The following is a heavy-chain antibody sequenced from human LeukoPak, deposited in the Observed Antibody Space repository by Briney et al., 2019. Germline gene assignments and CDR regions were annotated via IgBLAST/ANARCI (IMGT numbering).Heavy chain of an antibody. J-gene: IGHJ4*02. CDR3: ARGSSTWYFDY. CDR1: GYSFTNYW. D-gene: IGHD6-13*01. V-gene: IGHV5-51*01. CDR2: IETVDSHT. Sequence: GESLKISCKGSGYSFTNYWIAWLRHMPGKGLEWMGTIETVDSHTTYSPSFQGQVTISVDKSIRTAYFQWSSLKASDSAIYYCARGSSTWYFDYWGQGTLVTVSS.